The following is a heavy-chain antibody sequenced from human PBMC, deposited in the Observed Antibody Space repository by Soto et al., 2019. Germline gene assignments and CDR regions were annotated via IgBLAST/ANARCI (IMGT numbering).Heavy chain of an antibody. D-gene: IGHD2-15*01. CDR3: ARHKFVAAYGLDCYYYGMDV. V-gene: IGHV5-51*01. Sequence: PAESMNTCNKGSGYSFTSYWNGWVRQMPGKGLERMGIIYPGDSDTRYSPSFQGQATISADKSISTAYLQWSSLKASDTAMYYCARHKFVAAYGLDCYYYGMDVWGQGTTVTVSS. CDR2: IYPGDSDT. J-gene: IGHJ6*02. CDR1: GYSFTSYW.